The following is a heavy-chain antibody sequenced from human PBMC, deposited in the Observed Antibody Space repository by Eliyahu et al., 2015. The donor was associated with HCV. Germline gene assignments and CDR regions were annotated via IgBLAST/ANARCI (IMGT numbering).Heavy chain of an antibody. CDR2: ISGNGDST. CDR1: GFALAVFX. Sequence: EVQLLESGGGLVQPGGSLRLSCAAXGFALAVFXMTWVRQAPGKGLEWVSVISGNGDSTYYADSVKGRFTISRDNSRNTLYLQMHSLRGEDTALYYCANLFMVRGVIRDFWGQGTLVTVSS. D-gene: IGHD3-10*01. V-gene: IGHV3-23*01. CDR3: ANLFMVRGVIRDF. J-gene: IGHJ4*02.